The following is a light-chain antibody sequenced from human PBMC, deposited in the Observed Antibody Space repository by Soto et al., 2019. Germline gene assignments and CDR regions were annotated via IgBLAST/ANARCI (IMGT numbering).Light chain of an antibody. Sequence: QSALTQPPSASGSPGQSVTISCTGTSSDIGGYNYVSWYQQHPGKAPKLMISEVSKRPSGVPDRFSGSKSGNTASLTISELQAEDEADYYCNSYAGSNNWVFGGGTKLTVL. CDR2: EVS. CDR1: SSDIGGYNY. CDR3: NSYAGSNNWV. J-gene: IGLJ3*02. V-gene: IGLV2-8*01.